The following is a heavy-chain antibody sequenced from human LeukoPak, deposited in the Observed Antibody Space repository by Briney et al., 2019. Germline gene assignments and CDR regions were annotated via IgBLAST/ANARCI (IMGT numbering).Heavy chain of an antibody. CDR1: SGSISSYY. D-gene: IGHD2/OR15-2a*01. J-gene: IGHJ4*02. CDR3: ARNRRLDY. V-gene: IGHV4-59*01. Sequence: SETLSLTCTVSSGSISSYYWSWIRQPPGKGLEWIGYIYYSGSTNYNPSLKSRVTISVDTSKNQFSLKLSSVTAVDTAVYYCARNRRLDYWGQGTLVTVSS. CDR2: IYYSGST.